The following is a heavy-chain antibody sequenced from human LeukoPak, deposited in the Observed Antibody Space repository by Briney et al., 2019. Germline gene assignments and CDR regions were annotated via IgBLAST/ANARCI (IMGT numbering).Heavy chain of an antibody. J-gene: IGHJ4*02. V-gene: IGHV1-24*01. CDR2: FDPEDGET. CDR3: ARDRGLSGYRTSWLDY. Sequence: ASVKVSCKVSGYTLTELSMHWVRQAPGKGLEWMGGFDPEDGETIYAQKFQGRVTMTEDTSTDTAYMELSSLRSEDTAVYYCARDRGLSGYRTSWLDYWGQGALVTVSS. CDR1: GYTLTELS. D-gene: IGHD6-13*01.